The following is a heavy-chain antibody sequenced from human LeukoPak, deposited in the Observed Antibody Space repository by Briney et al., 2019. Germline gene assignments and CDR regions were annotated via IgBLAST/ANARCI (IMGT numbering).Heavy chain of an antibody. Sequence: PGGSLRLSCAASGFTFSSCGMHWVRQAPGKGLEWVAFIRYDGSNKYYADSVKGRFTISRDNSKNTLYLQMNSLRAEDTAVYYCAAWGYDPARLDYWGQGTLVTVSS. CDR1: GFTFSSCG. CDR3: AAWGYDPARLDY. D-gene: IGHD5-12*01. J-gene: IGHJ4*02. CDR2: IRYDGSNK. V-gene: IGHV3-30*02.